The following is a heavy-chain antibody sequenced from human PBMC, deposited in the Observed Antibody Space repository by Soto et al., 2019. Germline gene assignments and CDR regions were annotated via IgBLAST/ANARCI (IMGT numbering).Heavy chain of an antibody. D-gene: IGHD3-3*01. J-gene: IGHJ4*02. CDR3: ARSVVELLFLSTLDY. CDR2: ISAYNGNT. V-gene: IGHV1-18*01. Sequence: QVQLVQSGAEVKKPGASVKVSCKASGYPFPRYGITWVRQAPGQALEWMGWISAYNGNTNYAQNHQGRVTMTTDTSTSTAYMELRSLRSDDTAVYYCARSVVELLFLSTLDYWGQGTLVTVSS. CDR1: GYPFPRYG.